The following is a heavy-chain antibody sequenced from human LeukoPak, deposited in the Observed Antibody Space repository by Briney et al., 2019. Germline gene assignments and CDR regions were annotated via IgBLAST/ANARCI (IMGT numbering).Heavy chain of an antibody. CDR2: ISGSGGTT. CDR3: ATHCSSTSCYAY. CDR1: GFTISNYA. Sequence: PGGSLRLSCAGSGFTISNYAMRWVRQAPGKGLEWVSRISGSGGTTYYADSVKGRFPISRDNSKNTLFLQMISLRAEDTAVYYCATHCSSTSCYAYWGQGTLVTVSS. D-gene: IGHD2-2*01. J-gene: IGHJ4*02. V-gene: IGHV3-23*01.